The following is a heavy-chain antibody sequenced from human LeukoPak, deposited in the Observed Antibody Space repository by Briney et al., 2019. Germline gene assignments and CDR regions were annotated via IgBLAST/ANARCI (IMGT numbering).Heavy chain of an antibody. V-gene: IGHV3-7*04. J-gene: IGHJ3*02. CDR1: GFTFSTHW. Sequence: GGSLRLSCAASGFTFSTHWMSWVRQAPGKGLEWVANIKQDGSDKYYVDSVEGRFTISRDNAKNSLYLQMNSLRAEDTAVYYCARPSYYYDSSSSVCGAFDIWGQGTMVTVSS. CDR2: IKQDGSDK. D-gene: IGHD3-22*01. CDR3: ARPSYYYDSSSSVCGAFDI.